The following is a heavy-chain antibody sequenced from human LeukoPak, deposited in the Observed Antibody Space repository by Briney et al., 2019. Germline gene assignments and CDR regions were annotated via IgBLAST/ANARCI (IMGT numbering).Heavy chain of an antibody. Sequence: SETLSLTCAVYGGSFSDYYWSWIRQPPGKGLEWIGEINHSGSINYNPSLKSRVTISVDTSKNQFSLKLSSVTAADTAVYYCARDRGSSWTLGAFDIWGQGTMVTVSS. J-gene: IGHJ3*02. CDR2: INHSGSI. CDR1: GGSFSDYY. CDR3: ARDRGSSWTLGAFDI. D-gene: IGHD6-13*01. V-gene: IGHV4-34*01.